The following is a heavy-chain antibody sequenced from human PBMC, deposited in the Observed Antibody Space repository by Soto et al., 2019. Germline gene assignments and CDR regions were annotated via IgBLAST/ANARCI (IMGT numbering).Heavy chain of an antibody. CDR3: ARIRYQLLYYYYYMDV. CDR1: GYTFTSYD. J-gene: IGHJ6*03. D-gene: IGHD2-2*01. Sequence: ASVKVSCKASGYTFTSYDINWVRQATGQGLEWMGWMNPNSGNTGYAQKFQGRVTKTRNTSISTAYMGLSSLRSEDTAVYYCARIRYQLLYYYYYMDVWGKGTTVTVSS. CDR2: MNPNSGNT. V-gene: IGHV1-8*01.